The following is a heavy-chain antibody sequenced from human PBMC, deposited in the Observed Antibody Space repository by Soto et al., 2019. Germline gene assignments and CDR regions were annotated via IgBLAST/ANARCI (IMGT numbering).Heavy chain of an antibody. Sequence: EVQLVESGGGLVRPGGSLRLSCAASGFTVSSNYLSWVRQAPGKGLECVSVLYSDGSTYYAESVKGRFTISRDSSKNTLYLKMNSLRIEDTAVYYCAKGGGVNVAAAAIFGYWGQGTLVAVSS. CDR3: AKGGGVNVAAAAIFGY. CDR2: LYSDGST. V-gene: IGHV3-66*01. CDR1: GFTVSSNY. J-gene: IGHJ4*01. D-gene: IGHD3-16*01.